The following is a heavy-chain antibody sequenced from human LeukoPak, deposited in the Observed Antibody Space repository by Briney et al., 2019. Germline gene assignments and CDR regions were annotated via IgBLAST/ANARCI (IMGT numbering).Heavy chain of an antibody. D-gene: IGHD1-14*01. V-gene: IGHV3-7*01. CDR1: GFTFSSFY. Sequence: GGSLRLSCAASGFTFSSFYMNWVRQAPGKGLEWVANIKHDGSETHYVDSVKGRFTISRDNAKNSLYLQINSLRVEDTAVYYCATSFRDREEKIDYWGQGSLVTVSS. J-gene: IGHJ4*02. CDR2: IKHDGSET. CDR3: ATSFRDREEKIDY.